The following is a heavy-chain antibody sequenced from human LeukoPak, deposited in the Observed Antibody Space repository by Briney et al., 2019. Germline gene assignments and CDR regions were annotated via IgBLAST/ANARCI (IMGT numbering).Heavy chain of an antibody. D-gene: IGHD3-22*01. CDR1: GYTFTSYD. CDR3: ARGRYDSSGYYSENYYFDY. CDR2: MNPNSGNT. V-gene: IGHV1-8*03. Sequence: ASVKVSCKASGYTFTSYDINWVRQATGQGLEWMGWMNPNSGNTGYAQKFQGRVTITRDTSISTAYMELSSLRSEDTAVYYCARGRYDSSGYYSENYYFDYWGQGTLVTVSS. J-gene: IGHJ4*02.